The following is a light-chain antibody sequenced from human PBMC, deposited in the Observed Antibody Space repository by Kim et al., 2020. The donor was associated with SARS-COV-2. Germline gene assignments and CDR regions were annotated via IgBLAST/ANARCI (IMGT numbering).Light chain of an antibody. CDR2: DVS. V-gene: IGLV2-14*03. CDR1: SSDVGGYNY. Sequence: PGQSVTTSCTVTSSDVGGYNYVSWYQQHPGKAPKLMIYDVSNRPSGVSNRFSGSKSGNTASLTISGLQAEDEADYYCSSYTSSSTVFGGGTQLTVL. CDR3: SSYTSSSTV. J-gene: IGLJ3*02.